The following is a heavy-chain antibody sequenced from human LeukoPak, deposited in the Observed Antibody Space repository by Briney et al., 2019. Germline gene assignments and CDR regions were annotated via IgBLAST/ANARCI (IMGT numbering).Heavy chain of an antibody. Sequence: ASVKVSCKASGYTFIGYYMHWVRQAPGQGLEWMGRINPDSGGTNFAQRFQGRVTMTRDTPINTAYMELSRLRSDDTAIYYCARELGGSYNWFDPWGQGTLVTVSS. CDR1: GYTFIGYY. J-gene: IGHJ5*02. CDR3: ARELGGSYNWFDP. V-gene: IGHV1-2*06. CDR2: INPDSGGT. D-gene: IGHD3-16*01.